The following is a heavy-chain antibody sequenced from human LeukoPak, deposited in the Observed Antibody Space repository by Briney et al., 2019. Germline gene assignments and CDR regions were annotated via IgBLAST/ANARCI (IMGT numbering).Heavy chain of an antibody. J-gene: IGHJ4*02. V-gene: IGHV6-1*01. D-gene: IGHD3-22*01. CDR2: TYYRSKWYN. CDR3: ARGDDSSGYYLFDY. Sequence: SQTLSLTYAISGDSVSSNSAAWNWIRQSPSRGLEWLGRTYYRSKWYNDYAVSVKSRITINPDTSKNQFSLQLNSVTPEDTAVYYCARGDDSSGYYLFDYWGQGTLVTVSS. CDR1: GDSVSSNSAA.